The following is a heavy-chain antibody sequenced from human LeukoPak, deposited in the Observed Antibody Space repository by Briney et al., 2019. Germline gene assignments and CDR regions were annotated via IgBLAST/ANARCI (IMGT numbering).Heavy chain of an antibody. CDR2: ISGSGGST. V-gene: IGHV3-23*01. D-gene: IGHD6-13*01. CDR1: GFTFSSYA. Sequence: GGSLRLSCAASGFTFSSYAMSWVRQAPGKGLEWVSAISGSGGSTYYADSVKGRFTISRDNSKNTLYLQMNSLRAEDTAVYYCAKARDSSGWYLPGLLFDYWGQGTLVTVSS. CDR3: AKARDSSGWYLPGLLFDY. J-gene: IGHJ4*02.